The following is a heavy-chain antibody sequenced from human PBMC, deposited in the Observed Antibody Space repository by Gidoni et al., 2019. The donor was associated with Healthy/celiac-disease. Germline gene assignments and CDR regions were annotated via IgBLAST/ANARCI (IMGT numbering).Heavy chain of an antibody. V-gene: IGHV4-39*07. Sequence: QLQLQESGPGLVKPSETLSLTCTVPGGSIRSSSYYWGWIRQPPGKGLEWIGSIYYSGSTYYNPSLKSRVTISVDTSKNQFSLKLSSVTAADTAVYYCAVEGLWFGESDYWGQGTLVTVSS. CDR1: GGSIRSSSYY. J-gene: IGHJ4*02. CDR2: IYYSGST. D-gene: IGHD3-10*01. CDR3: AVEGLWFGESDY.